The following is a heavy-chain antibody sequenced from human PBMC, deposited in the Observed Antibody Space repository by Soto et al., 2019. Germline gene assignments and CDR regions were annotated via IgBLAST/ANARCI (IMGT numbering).Heavy chain of an antibody. CDR3: ATGGFSEGATSISL. D-gene: IGHD1-26*01. V-gene: IGHV4-4*02. CDR1: GGSISSSNW. CDR2: IHLSGRA. Sequence: QVQLQESGPGLVEPSGTLSLTCGVSGGSISSSNWWSWVRQPPGKGLEWIGEIHLSGRANYNPSLRSRLTISQDKSRNQFSLMLTSVTAADTAVYYCATGGFSEGATSISLWGRGTLVTVSS. J-gene: IGHJ2*01.